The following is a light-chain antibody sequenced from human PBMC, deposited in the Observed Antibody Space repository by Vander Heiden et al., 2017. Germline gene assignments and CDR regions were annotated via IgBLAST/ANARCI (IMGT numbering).Light chain of an antibody. J-gene: IGLJ2*01. CDR3: QVWDGNSDHVV. CDR2: YES. CDR1: IFGNKS. Sequence: FVLTQPPSVSVAPGKTARIKGEGNIFGNKSLIWYQQKPGHAPVVVIYYESDRAAGFPVRFSGSNSGNTATLTISRVEAGDEADYYCQVWDGNSDHVVFGGGTKLTVL. V-gene: IGLV3-21*04.